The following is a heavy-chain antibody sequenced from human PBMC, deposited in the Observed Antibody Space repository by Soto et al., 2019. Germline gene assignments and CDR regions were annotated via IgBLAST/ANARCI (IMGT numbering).Heavy chain of an antibody. CDR3: AKVTRGWSSGPFDY. CDR2: ISYDGSNK. D-gene: IGHD6-19*01. V-gene: IGHV3-30*18. Sequence: QVRLAESGGGVVQPGRSLRLSCAASGFTLSTYGMHWVRQAPGKGLEWVAVISYDGSNKYYGDSVKGRFTISRDNSKNTLYLQLDSLRPEDTAVYYCAKVTRGWSSGPFDYWGHGTVVTVSS. J-gene: IGHJ4*01. CDR1: GFTLSTYG.